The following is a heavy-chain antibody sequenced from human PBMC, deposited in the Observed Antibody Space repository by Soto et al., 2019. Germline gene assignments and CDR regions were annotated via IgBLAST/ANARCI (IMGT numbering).Heavy chain of an antibody. CDR2: IWYDGSNK. CDR3: AREYRAAAAFNYYYYYGMDV. D-gene: IGHD6-13*01. CDR1: GFTFSSYG. J-gene: IGHJ6*02. Sequence: GGSLRLSCAASGFTFSSYGMHWVRQAPGKGLEWVAVIWYDGSNKYYADSVKGRFTISRDNSKNTLYLQTNSLRAEDTAVYYCAREYRAAAAFNYYYYYGMDVWGQGTTVTVSS. V-gene: IGHV3-33*01.